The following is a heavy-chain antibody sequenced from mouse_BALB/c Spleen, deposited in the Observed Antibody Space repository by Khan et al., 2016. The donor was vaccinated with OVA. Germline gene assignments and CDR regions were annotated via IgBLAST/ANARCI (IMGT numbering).Heavy chain of an antibody. CDR2: INPTSGYT. V-gene: IGHV1-7*01. Sequence: VQLQESGAELAKPGASVKMSCKASGYTFTTYWMHWVKQRPGQGLEWIGYINPTSGYTDYNEKFKDRATLSADKSSSTAYMQLSSLTSEDSAVYDCTRDRIDYWGQGTTLTVSS. CDR1: GYTFTTYW. CDR3: TRDRIDY. J-gene: IGHJ2*01.